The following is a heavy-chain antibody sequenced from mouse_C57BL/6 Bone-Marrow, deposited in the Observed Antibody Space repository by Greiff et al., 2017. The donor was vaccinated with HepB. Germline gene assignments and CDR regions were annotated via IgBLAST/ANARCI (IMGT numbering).Heavy chain of an antibody. CDR1: GYTFTNYW. CDR2: IYPGGGYT. J-gene: IGHJ3*01. V-gene: IGHV1-63*01. CDR3: ARSETASWFAY. Sequence: VKLVESGAELVRPGTSVKMSCKASGYTFTNYWIGWAKQRPGHGLEWIGDIYPGGGYTNYNEKFKGKATLTADKSSSTAYMQFSSLTSEDSAIYYCARSETASWFAYWGQGTLVTVSA. D-gene: IGHD4-1*01.